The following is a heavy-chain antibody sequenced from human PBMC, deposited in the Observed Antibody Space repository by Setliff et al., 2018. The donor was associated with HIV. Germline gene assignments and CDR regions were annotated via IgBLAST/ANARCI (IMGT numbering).Heavy chain of an antibody. CDR2: INAGNGNT. J-gene: IGHJ4*02. V-gene: IGHV1-3*01. Sequence: ASVKVSCKASGYTFTDYAMHWVRQAPGQSLEWMGWINAGNGNTKYSQKFQGRVTMTRDTSASTAYMELSSLRSDDMAVYYCVRDYWKVLDYWAREPWSPSP. CDR3: VRDYWKVLDY. CDR1: GYTFTDYA. D-gene: IGHD1-1*01.